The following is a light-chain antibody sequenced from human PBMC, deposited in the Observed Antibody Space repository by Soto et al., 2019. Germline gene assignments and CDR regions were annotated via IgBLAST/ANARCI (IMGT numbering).Light chain of an antibody. V-gene: IGKV3-20*01. CDR2: GAS. CDR1: HSVNSNY. Sequence: EIVLTQSPGTLSLSPGETGTLSCRASHSVNSNYLAWYRQKLGQPPRVLIYGASRRAAGIPERFSGSGSGTDFTLTISRLEPEDSAVYYCQQYGISPVTFGQGTRLEIQ. CDR3: QQYGISPVT. J-gene: IGKJ5*01.